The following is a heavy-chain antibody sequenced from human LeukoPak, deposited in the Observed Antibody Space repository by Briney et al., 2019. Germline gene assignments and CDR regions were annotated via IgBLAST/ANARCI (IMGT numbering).Heavy chain of an antibody. D-gene: IGHD2-8*02. CDR1: GYTFTNYL. CDR3: VREESGGYFEY. CDR2: ITPSVDTT. Sequence: GASVKVSCKASGYTFTNYLLHWVRQARGQGLEWVGRITPSVDTTNYAQKFRARATMPRDTSTRTVYMELSRLRSEDTAVYHCVREESGGYFEYWGEGTPVSVSS. V-gene: IGHV1-46*01. J-gene: IGHJ4*02.